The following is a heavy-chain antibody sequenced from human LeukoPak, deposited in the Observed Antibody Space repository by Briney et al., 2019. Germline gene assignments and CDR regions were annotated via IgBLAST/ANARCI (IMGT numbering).Heavy chain of an antibody. CDR2: IIHDGSNR. J-gene: IGHJ4*02. D-gene: IGHD2-15*01. CDR1: GFSFSNYG. Sequence: GGSLRLSCGASGFSFSNYGMHWVRQAPGKGLEWVAVIIHDGSNRYYADSVKGRFTISRDNSKNTLYLQMNSLRVEDTALYYCARRIRIPPESPFDYWGQGTLVTVSS. CDR3: ARRIRIPPESPFDY. V-gene: IGHV3-30*03.